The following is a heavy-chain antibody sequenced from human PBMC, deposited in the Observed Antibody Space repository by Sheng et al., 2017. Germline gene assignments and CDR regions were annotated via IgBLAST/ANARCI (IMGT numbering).Heavy chain of an antibody. J-gene: IGHJ4*02. CDR1: GYTFSNYG. CDR3: ARVGGEWNGYGDS. CDR2: ISAYTGNT. Sequence: QVQLVQSGREVKKPGASVKVSCKASGYTFSNYGISWVRQAPGQGLQWMGWISAYTGNTNYVREFQGRVTMTTDTSTNTAYMELRILTSNDTAVYFCARVGGEWNGYGDSWGQGTLVIVSS. D-gene: IGHD5-12*01. V-gene: IGHV1-18*01.